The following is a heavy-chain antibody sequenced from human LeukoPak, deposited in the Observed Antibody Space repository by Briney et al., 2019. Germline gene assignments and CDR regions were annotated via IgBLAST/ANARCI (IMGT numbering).Heavy chain of an antibody. V-gene: IGHV4-59*01. CDR3: AREHSSYYYMDV. Sequence: SETLSLTCTVSGTSISSYYWSWIRQPPGKGLEWIGYIYYSGSTNYNPSLKSRVTISVDTSKNQFSLKLSSVTAADTAVYYCAREHSSYYYMDVWGKGTTVTISS. CDR2: IYYSGST. D-gene: IGHD6-19*01. CDR1: GTSISSYY. J-gene: IGHJ6*03.